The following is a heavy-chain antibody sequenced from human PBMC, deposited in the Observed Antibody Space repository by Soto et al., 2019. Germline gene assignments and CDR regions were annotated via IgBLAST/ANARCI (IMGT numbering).Heavy chain of an antibody. D-gene: IGHD2-15*01. CDR1: GYTFTGYY. J-gene: IGHJ4*02. V-gene: IGHV1-2*02. Sequence: ASVKVSCKASGYTFTGYYMHWVRQAPGQGLEWMGWINPNSGGTNYAQKFQGRVTMTRDTSISTAYMELSRLRSDDTAVYYCAVYCSGGSCYAASGDDFDYWGQGTLVTVSS. CDR3: AVYCSGGSCYAASGDDFDY. CDR2: INPNSGGT.